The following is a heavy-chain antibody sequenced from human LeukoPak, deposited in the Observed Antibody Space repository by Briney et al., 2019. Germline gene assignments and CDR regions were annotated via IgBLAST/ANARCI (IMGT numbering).Heavy chain of an antibody. CDR1: GFTFSSYS. V-gene: IGHV3-21*06. Sequence: GGSLRLSCAASGFTFSSYSMNWVRQAPGKGLEWVSSISSASTYMYYADSVKGRFTISRDNAKNLMYLQMHSQRVEDTAVYYCGRVGGRSKAAKGDAFDIWGQGTMVTVSS. CDR2: ISSASTYM. CDR3: GRVGGRSKAAKGDAFDI. D-gene: IGHD6-6*01. J-gene: IGHJ3*02.